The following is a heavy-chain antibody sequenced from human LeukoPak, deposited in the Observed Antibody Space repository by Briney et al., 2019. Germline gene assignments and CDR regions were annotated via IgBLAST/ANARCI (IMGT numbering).Heavy chain of an antibody. Sequence: KTSETLSLTCTVSGGSISSYFWSWIRQPPGKGLEWIGHIYYSGSSNYNPSLKSRVTISVDTPKNHFSLKLSSVTAADTAAYYCASNYYGSGSLDYWGQGNLVTVSS. D-gene: IGHD3-10*01. V-gene: IGHV4-59*08. CDR1: GGSISSYF. CDR2: IYYSGSS. CDR3: ASNYYGSGSLDY. J-gene: IGHJ4*02.